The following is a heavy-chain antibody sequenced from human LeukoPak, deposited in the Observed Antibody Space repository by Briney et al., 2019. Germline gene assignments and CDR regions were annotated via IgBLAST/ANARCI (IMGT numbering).Heavy chain of an antibody. CDR1: GGSISSDSHY. V-gene: IGHV4-61*01. CDR3: ARGPYSSSWHSPLDY. CDR2: LYYNGNT. J-gene: IGHJ4*02. Sequence: PSETLSLTCVVSGGSISSDSHYWSWIRQPPGKGLEWIGCLYYNGNTNYNHSLKSRVTIPVDTSENQFSLKLTSVTAADTAVYYCARGPYSSSWHSPLDYWGQGARVTVSS. D-gene: IGHD6-13*01.